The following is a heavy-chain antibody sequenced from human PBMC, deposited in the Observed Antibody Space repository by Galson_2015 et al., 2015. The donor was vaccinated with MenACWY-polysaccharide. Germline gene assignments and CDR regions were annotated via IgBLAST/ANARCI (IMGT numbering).Heavy chain of an antibody. CDR2: ISGRGGST. J-gene: IGHJ4*02. Sequence: SLRLSCAASGFTFSSYAMSWVRQAPGKGLEWVSAISGRGGSTYYADSVRGRFTISRDNSKNTLYLQMNSLRAEDTAIYYCAKDERSGWFGIFDDWGQGILVTVSS. CDR3: AKDERSGWFGIFDD. D-gene: IGHD6-19*01. V-gene: IGHV3-23*01. CDR1: GFTFSSYA.